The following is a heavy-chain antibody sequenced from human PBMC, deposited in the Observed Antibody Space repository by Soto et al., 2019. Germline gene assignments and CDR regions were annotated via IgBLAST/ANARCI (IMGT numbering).Heavy chain of an antibody. Sequence: QVQLQESGPGLVKPSQTLSLTCIVSGDSISSGGYYWSWIRQHPGKGLEWIGYIYYSGSTYYNPSLRVRATIAVDRSKHQFSLKLSSVTAAATAVYYCARRHYYASGGIDPWGQGTLVTVSS. D-gene: IGHD3-10*01. CDR2: IYYSGST. J-gene: IGHJ5*02. CDR3: ARRHYYASGGIDP. V-gene: IGHV4-31*03. CDR1: GDSISSGGYY.